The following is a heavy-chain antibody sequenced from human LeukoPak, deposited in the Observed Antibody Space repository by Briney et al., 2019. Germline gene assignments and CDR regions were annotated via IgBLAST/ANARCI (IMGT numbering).Heavy chain of an antibody. D-gene: IGHD3-3*01. V-gene: IGHV3-7*01. J-gene: IGHJ4*02. CDR2: IKQDGSEK. CDR1: GFTFSSYW. CDR3: ARVGVLRFLEWLLYHPYYFDY. Sequence: GGSLRLSCAASGFTFSSYWMSWVRQAPGKGLEWVANIKQDGSEKYYVDSVKGRFTISRDNAKNSLYLRMNSLRAEDTAVYYCARVGVLRFLEWLLYHPYYFDYWGQGILVTVSS.